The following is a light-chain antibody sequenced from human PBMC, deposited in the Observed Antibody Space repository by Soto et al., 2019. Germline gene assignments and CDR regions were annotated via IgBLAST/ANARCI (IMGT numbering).Light chain of an antibody. CDR2: GAS. Sequence: ETVLTQSPGTLSLSPGETATLSCRASQSVSRNNLAWYQQRPGQPPRLLISGASSRATGIPDRFSGSGSGTDFSLTISRLEPEDFAVYYCQQHGDSPLTFGQGTRMEIK. CDR1: QSVSRNN. V-gene: IGKV3-20*01. J-gene: IGKJ5*01. CDR3: QQHGDSPLT.